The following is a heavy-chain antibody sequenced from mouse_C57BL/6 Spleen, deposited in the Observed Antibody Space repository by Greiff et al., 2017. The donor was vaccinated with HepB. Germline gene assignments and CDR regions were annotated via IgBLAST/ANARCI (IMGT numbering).Heavy chain of an antibody. CDR3: ARGFYYYGSSYGFDY. CDR1: GYTFTSYW. CDR2: INPSNGGT. D-gene: IGHD1-1*01. Sequence: QVQLKQPGTELVKPGASVKLSCKASGYTFTSYWMHWVKQRPGQGLEWIGNINPSNGGTNYNEKFKSKATLTVDKSSSTAYMQLSSLTSEDSAVYYCARGFYYYGSSYGFDYWGQGTTLTVSS. V-gene: IGHV1-53*01. J-gene: IGHJ2*01.